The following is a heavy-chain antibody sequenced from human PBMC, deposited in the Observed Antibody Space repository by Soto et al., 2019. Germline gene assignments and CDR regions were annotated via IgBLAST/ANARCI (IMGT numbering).Heavy chain of an antibody. D-gene: IGHD3-22*01. V-gene: IGHV4-39*01. CDR3: ARHEIDYYYDSSGYPYYFDY. CDR2: IYYSGST. CDR1: GGSISSSSYY. J-gene: IGHJ4*02. Sequence: PSETLSLTCTVSGGSISSSSYYWGWIRQPPGKGLEWIGSIYYSGSTYYNPSLKSRVTISVDTSKNQFSLKLSSVTAADTAVYYCARHEIDYYYDSSGYPYYFDYWGQGTLVTVSS.